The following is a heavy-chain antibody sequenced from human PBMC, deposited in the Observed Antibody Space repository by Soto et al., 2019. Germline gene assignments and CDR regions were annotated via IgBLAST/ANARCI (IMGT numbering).Heavy chain of an antibody. J-gene: IGHJ2*01. V-gene: IGHV3-23*01. CDR2: VSGGGDAT. CDR1: GFTFINYA. D-gene: IGHD3-10*01. CDR3: VRKVLGSTTLPICWYCAL. Sequence: EVQLLESGGGLVQPGGSLRLSCEGSGFTFINYAMNWVRQAPGKGLEWVSAVSGGGDATFYADSVKGRFTISKDNSKNTVTLHISSLGVDDTAVYYCVRKVLGSTTLPICWYCALWGRGTLVTVSS.